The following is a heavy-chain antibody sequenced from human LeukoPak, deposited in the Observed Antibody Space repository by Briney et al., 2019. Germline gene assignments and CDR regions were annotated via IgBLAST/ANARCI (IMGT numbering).Heavy chain of an antibody. V-gene: IGHV4-59*01. CDR3: ASSVEGYYYYYMDV. Sequence: SETLSLTCTVSGGSISTYYWSWVRQPPGKGLEWIGYIYYSGNTNYNPSLKSRVTISVDTSKNQFSLKLSSVTAADTAVYYCASSVEGYYYYYMDVWGRGATVTISS. J-gene: IGHJ6*03. CDR1: GGSISTYY. CDR2: IYYSGNT. D-gene: IGHD3-3*01.